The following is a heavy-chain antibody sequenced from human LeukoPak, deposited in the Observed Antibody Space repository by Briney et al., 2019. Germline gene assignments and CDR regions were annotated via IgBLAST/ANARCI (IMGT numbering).Heavy chain of an antibody. D-gene: IGHD6-13*01. Sequence: PGGSLRLSCAASGFTFSSYSMNWVRQAPGKGLEWASSISSSSSYIYYADSVKGRFTISRDNAKNSLYLQMNSLRTEDTAVYYCARTSSSWLFQHWGQGTLVTVSS. V-gene: IGHV3-21*01. CDR1: GFTFSSYS. CDR2: ISSSSSYI. J-gene: IGHJ1*01. CDR3: ARTSSSWLFQH.